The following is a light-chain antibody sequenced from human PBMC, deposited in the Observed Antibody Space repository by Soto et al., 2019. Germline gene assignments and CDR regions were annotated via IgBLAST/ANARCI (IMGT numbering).Light chain of an antibody. CDR2: DVT. J-gene: IGLJ1*01. CDR3: SSYAGSSNV. Sequence: QSVLNQSPYAYGSPGQSVTISCTGTSSDIGSYNSVSWYQQHPGKAPKVMIYDVTKRPSGVPDRFSGSKSGNTASLTVSALQAEDEADYYCSSYAGSSNVFGTGTKGTVL. V-gene: IGLV2-8*01. CDR1: SSDIGSYNS.